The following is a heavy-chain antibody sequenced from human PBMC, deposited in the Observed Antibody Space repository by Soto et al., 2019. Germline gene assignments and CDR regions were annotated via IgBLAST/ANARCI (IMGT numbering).Heavy chain of an antibody. Sequence: QITLKESGPTLVKPTQTLTLTCTFSGFSLSTSGVGVGWIRQPPGKALEWLALIYWDDDKRYSPSLKSRLTITKDTSKNQVVLTMTNMDPVDTATYYCARKPAEYSSGWHYYYYGMDVWGQGTTVTVSS. J-gene: IGHJ6*02. CDR1: GFSLSTSGVG. CDR3: ARKPAEYSSGWHYYYYGMDV. CDR2: IYWDDDK. D-gene: IGHD6-19*01. V-gene: IGHV2-5*02.